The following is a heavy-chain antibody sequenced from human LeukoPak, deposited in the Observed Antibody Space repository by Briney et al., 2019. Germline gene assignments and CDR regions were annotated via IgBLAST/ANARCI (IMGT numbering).Heavy chain of an antibody. V-gene: IGHV3-30*18. CDR3: AKDLLYYYDSSGYYFDY. CDR1: GFTFSSYD. Sequence: PGGSLRLSCAACGFTFSSYDMHWVRQAPGKGLEWVGVISYDGSNKYYADSVKGRFTISRDNSKNTLYLQMNSQRAEDTAVYYCAKDLLYYYDSSGYYFDYWGQGTLVTVSS. CDR2: ISYDGSNK. J-gene: IGHJ4*02. D-gene: IGHD3-22*01.